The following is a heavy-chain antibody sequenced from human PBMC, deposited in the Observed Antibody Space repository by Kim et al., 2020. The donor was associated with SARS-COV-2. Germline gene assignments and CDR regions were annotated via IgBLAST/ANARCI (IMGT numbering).Heavy chain of an antibody. CDR3: ARRAPMVRGVRKGGNFDY. CDR1: GGSISSSSYY. CDR2: IYYSGST. Sequence: SETLSLTCTVSGGSISSSSYYWGWIRQPPGKGLEWIGSIYYSGSTYYNPSLKSRVTISVDTSKNQFSLKLSSVTAADTAVYYCARRAPMVRGVRKGGNFDYWGQGTLVTVSS. V-gene: IGHV4-39*01. J-gene: IGHJ4*02. D-gene: IGHD3-10*01.